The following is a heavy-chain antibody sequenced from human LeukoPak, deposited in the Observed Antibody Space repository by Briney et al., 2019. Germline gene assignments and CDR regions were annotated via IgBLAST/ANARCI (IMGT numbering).Heavy chain of an antibody. J-gene: IGHJ3*01. Sequence: GGSLRLSCAASGFMFSAYRMNWVRQVPGRGLEWISDISSTGSTIYYGESTKGRFTISRDNAKNSLPLQMNSLRAEDTAVYYCTRSLYSSRSGDFDLWGQGTMVTVSA. V-gene: IGHV3-48*01. CDR2: ISSTGSTI. D-gene: IGHD6-6*01. CDR1: GFMFSAYR. CDR3: TRSLYSSRSGDFDL.